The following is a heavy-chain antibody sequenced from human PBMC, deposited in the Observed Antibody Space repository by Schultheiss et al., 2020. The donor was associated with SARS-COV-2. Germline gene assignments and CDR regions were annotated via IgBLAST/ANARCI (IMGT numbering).Heavy chain of an antibody. CDR1: GFTFSSYD. D-gene: IGHD5-18*01. J-gene: IGHJ4*02. CDR3: ARGGYSYGFY. V-gene: IGHV3-13*04. Sequence: ESLKISCAASGFTFSSYDMHWVRQATGKGLEWVSAIGTAGDTYYQGSVKGRFTISRENAKNSLYLQMNSLRAGDTAVYYCARGGYSYGFYWGQGTLVTVSS. CDR2: IGTAGDT.